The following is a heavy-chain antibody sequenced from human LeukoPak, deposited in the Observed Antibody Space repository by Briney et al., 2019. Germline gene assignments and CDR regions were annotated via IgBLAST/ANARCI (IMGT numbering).Heavy chain of an antibody. V-gene: IGHV1-2*02. CDR3: ARDERYFDWLPTSFYGMDV. CDR1: GYTFTGYY. Sequence: GSVNVSCKASGYTFTGYYMHWVRQAPGQGVEWMGWINPNSGGTNYAQKFQGRVTMTRDTSISTAYMELSRLRSDDTAVYYCARDERYFDWLPTSFYGMDVWGQGTTVTVSS. D-gene: IGHD3-9*01. CDR2: INPNSGGT. J-gene: IGHJ6*02.